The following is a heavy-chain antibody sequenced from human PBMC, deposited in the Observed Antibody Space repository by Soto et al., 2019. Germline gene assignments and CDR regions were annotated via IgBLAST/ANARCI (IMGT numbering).Heavy chain of an antibody. D-gene: IGHD2-15*01. J-gene: IGHJ4*02. Sequence: GGSLRLSCEASGFTFSGYAMHWVRQAPGKGLEWVAVIWYDGSNKYYGDSVKGRFTISRDNSKNTLYLQMSSLRAEDTAVYYCARDYCSGGSCYFDYWGQGT. CDR1: GFTFSGYA. CDR2: IWYDGSNK. CDR3: ARDYCSGGSCYFDY. V-gene: IGHV3-33*01.